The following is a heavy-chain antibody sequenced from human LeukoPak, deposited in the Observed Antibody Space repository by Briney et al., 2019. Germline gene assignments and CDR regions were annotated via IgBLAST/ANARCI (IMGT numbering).Heavy chain of an antibody. CDR2: IYYSGST. CDR1: GGSISSGDYY. J-gene: IGHJ5*02. V-gene: IGHV4-30-4*01. D-gene: IGHD2-2*01. CDR3: ARDTPCSSTSCYPYNWFDP. Sequence: PSQTLSLTCAVSGGSISSGDYYWSWIRQPPGKGLEWIGYIYYSGSTYYNPSLKSRVTTSVDTSKNQFSLKLTSVTAADTAVYYCARDTPCSSTSCYPYNWFDPWGQGTLVTVSS.